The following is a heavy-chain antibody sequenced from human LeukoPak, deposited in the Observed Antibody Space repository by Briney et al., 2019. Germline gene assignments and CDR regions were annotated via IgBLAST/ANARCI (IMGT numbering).Heavy chain of an antibody. D-gene: IGHD4-23*01. CDR3: ARNSRVAPTSGLNY. CDR1: GYTFTDYH. V-gene: IGHV1-69*13. J-gene: IGHJ4*02. CDR2: ITPIFGAA. Sequence: ASVKVSCKASGYTFTDYHMHWVRQAPGQGLEWMGEITPIFGAANYAQTFQGRVTITADESTSTVFMELSSLRSDDTAFYYCARNSRVAPTSGLNYWGQGTLVTVSS.